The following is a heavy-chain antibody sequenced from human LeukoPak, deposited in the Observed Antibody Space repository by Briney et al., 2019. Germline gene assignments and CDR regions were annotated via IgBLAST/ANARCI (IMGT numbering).Heavy chain of an antibody. Sequence: GGSLRLSCAASGFTFSSYEMNWVRQAPGKGLEWVSYISSSGSTIYYADSVKGRFTISRDNAKNSLYLQMNSLRAEDTAVYYCAREGELYGSGSYSRVVYYYYMDVWGKGTTVTISS. D-gene: IGHD3-10*01. V-gene: IGHV3-48*03. J-gene: IGHJ6*03. CDR2: ISSSGSTI. CDR1: GFTFSSYE. CDR3: AREGELYGSGSYSRVVYYYYMDV.